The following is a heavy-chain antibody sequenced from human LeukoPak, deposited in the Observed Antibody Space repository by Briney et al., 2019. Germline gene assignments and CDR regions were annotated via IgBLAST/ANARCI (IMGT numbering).Heavy chain of an antibody. CDR1: GYTFTSYD. CDR2: MNPNSGNT. Sequence: GASVKVSCKASGYTFTSYDINWVRQATGQGLEWMGWMNPNSGNTGYAQKFQGRVTMTRNTSISTAYMELSSLRSEDTAVYYCARGRRYYDFWSGYYNAWFDPWGQGTLVTVSS. J-gene: IGHJ5*02. V-gene: IGHV1-8*01. CDR3: ARGRRYYDFWSGYYNAWFDP. D-gene: IGHD3-3*01.